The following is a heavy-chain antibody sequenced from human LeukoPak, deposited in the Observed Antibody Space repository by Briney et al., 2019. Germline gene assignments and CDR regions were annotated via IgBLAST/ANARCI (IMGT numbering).Heavy chain of an antibody. CDR3: ARDRSRYRSSTSCPPADY. CDR2: FDPEDGET. V-gene: IGHV1-24*01. D-gene: IGHD2-2*01. CDR1: GYTLTELS. Sequence: ASVKVSCKVSGYTLTELSMHWVRQAPGKGLEWMGGFDPEDGETIYAQKFQGRVTMTEDTSTDTAYMELRSLRSDDTAVYYCARDRSRYRSSTSCPPADYWGQGTLVTVSS. J-gene: IGHJ4*02.